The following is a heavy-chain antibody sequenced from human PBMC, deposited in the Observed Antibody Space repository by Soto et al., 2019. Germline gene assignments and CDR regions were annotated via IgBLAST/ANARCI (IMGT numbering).Heavy chain of an antibody. D-gene: IGHD3-10*01. J-gene: IGHJ4*02. CDR2: IYHSGST. V-gene: IGHV4-30-2*01. CDR3: ARADGSGSYYPTYYFDY. CDR1: GGSISSGGYS. Sequence: SETLSLTCAVSGGSISSGGYSWRWIRQPPGKGLEWIGYIYHSGSTYYNPSLKSRVTISVDRSKNQFSLKLSSVTAADTAVYYCARADGSGSYYPTYYFDYWGQGTLVTVSS.